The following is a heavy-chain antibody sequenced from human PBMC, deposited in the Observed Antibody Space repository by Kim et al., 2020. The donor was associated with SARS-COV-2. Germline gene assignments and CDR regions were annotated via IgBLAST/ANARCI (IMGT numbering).Heavy chain of an antibody. Sequence: GGSLRLSCAASGFTFSRYTMNWVRQAPGEGLEWVSSISSSGSYIYYADSVKGRFTISRDNAENSLYLQMNSLRGEDTAVYYCASSDYGDYVSFDYWGQGTVVTVSS. V-gene: IGHV3-21*01. D-gene: IGHD4-17*01. CDR3: ASSDYGDYVSFDY. CDR2: ISSSGSYI. CDR1: GFTFSRYT. J-gene: IGHJ4*02.